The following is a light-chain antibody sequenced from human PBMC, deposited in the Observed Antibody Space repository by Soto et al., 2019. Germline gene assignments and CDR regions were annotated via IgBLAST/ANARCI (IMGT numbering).Light chain of an antibody. V-gene: IGKV1-9*01. Sequence: IQLTQSPSSLSASVGDRVTITCRASQDISGYVAWYQQRPGRAPQLLIYAASALQTGVPSRFSGSGSGTDFTLTITSLQPEDFGTYYCQQYNSYSPTFGGGTKVEIK. CDR1: QDISGY. CDR3: QQYNSYSPT. J-gene: IGKJ4*01. CDR2: AAS.